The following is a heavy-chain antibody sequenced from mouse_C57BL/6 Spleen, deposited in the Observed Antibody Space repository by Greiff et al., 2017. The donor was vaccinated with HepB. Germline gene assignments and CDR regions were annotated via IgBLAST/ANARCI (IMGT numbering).Heavy chain of an antibody. CDR3: ARNEGNFFDY. D-gene: IGHD2-1*01. Sequence: QVQLQQPGAELVKPGASVKLSCKASGYTFTSYWMQWVNQRPGQGLEWIGEIDPSDSYTNYNQKFKGKATLTVDTSSSTAYMQLSSLTSEDSAVYYCARNEGNFFDYWGQGTTLTVS. V-gene: IGHV1-50*01. J-gene: IGHJ2*01. CDR1: GYTFTSYW. CDR2: IDPSDSYT.